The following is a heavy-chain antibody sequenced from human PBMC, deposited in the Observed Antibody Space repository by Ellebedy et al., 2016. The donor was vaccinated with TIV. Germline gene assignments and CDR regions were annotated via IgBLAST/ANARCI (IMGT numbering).Heavy chain of an antibody. V-gene: IGHV3-30*02. CDR1: GFSVSG. D-gene: IGHD3-16*01. Sequence: GESLKISCATSGFSVSGMHWVRQAPGKGLAWVAFIRSDGSTKYYTDSVKGRFTFSRDSSKNTLDLQMNSLRAEDTAVYYCVKGAYPVPTVMAVWGQGTMVTVSS. CDR2: IRSDGSTK. J-gene: IGHJ6*02. CDR3: VKGAYPVPTVMAV.